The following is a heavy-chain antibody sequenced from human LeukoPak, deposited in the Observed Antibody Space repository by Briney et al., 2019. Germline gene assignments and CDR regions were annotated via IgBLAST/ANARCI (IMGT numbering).Heavy chain of an antibody. J-gene: IGHJ4*02. Sequence: SETLSLTCAVCGGSFSGYYWSWIRQPPGKGLKWIGEINHSGSTNYNPSLKSRVTISVDTSKNQFSLKLSSVTAADTAVYYCARAHPGGPADIVVVPAALNFDYWGQGTLVTVSS. V-gene: IGHV4-34*01. CDR3: ARAHPGGPADIVVVPAALNFDY. CDR2: INHSGST. D-gene: IGHD2-2*01. CDR1: GGSFSGYY.